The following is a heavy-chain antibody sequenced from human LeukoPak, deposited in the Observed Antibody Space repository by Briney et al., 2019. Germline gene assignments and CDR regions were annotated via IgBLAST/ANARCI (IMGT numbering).Heavy chain of an antibody. CDR3: ARARRSGSDGGYYFDY. V-gene: IGHV3-30-3*01. Sequence: GGSLRLSCAASRFTFSNYAMSWVRQAPGKGLEWVAVISYDGSNKYYADSAKGRFTISRDNSKNTLYLQMDSLRAEDTAVYYCARARRSGSDGGYYFDYWGQGTLVTVSS. J-gene: IGHJ4*02. D-gene: IGHD3-3*01. CDR2: ISYDGSNK. CDR1: RFTFSNYA.